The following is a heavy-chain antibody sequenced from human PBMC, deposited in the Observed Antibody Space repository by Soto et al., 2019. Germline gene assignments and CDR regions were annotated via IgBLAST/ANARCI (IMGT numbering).Heavy chain of an antibody. CDR3: ARGGSSWYTHY. CDR1: GYTFTSYD. CDR2: ISGYNGNT. Sequence: ASVKVSCKVSGYTFTSYDITWVRQAPGQGLEWMGWISGYNGNTNYEQKVQGRVTVTTDTSTRTAYMELRSLTSDDTAVYYCARGGSSWYTHYRGQGTRVTVS. J-gene: IGHJ4*02. V-gene: IGHV1-18*04. D-gene: IGHD6-13*01.